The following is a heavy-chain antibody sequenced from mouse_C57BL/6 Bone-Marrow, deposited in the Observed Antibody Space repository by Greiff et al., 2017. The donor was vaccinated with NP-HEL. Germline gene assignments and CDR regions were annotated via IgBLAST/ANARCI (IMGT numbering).Heavy chain of an antibody. CDR3: ARYYYGSSHYAMDY. D-gene: IGHD1-1*01. CDR1: GYTFTSYW. V-gene: IGHV1-69*01. CDR2: IDPSDSYT. Sequence: VQLQQPGAELVMPGASVKLSCKASGYTFTSYWMHWVKQRPGQGLEWIGEIDPSDSYTNYNQKFKGKSTLTVDKSSSTAYMRLSSLTSEDSAVYYCARYYYGSSHYAMDYWGQGTSVTVSS. J-gene: IGHJ4*01.